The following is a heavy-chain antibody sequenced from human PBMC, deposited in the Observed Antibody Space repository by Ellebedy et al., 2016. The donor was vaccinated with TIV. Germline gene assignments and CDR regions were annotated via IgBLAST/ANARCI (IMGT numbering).Heavy chain of an antibody. Sequence: ASVKVSCKASGNTLTDYYVHWLRQAPGQSLEWMGWINPTSGGTNYARRFQGRVTMTRDTSIGTAYLELSNLDSDDLAVYYCATRMGNCTGTKCNSHFFWFDSWGQGTLVTVSS. CDR1: GNTLTDYY. V-gene: IGHV1-2*02. D-gene: IGHD2-8*02. J-gene: IGHJ5*01. CDR3: ATRMGNCTGTKCNSHFFWFDS. CDR2: INPTSGGT.